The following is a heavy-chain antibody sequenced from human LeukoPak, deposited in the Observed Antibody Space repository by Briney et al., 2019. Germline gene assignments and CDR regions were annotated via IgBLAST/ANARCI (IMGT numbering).Heavy chain of an antibody. J-gene: IGHJ6*02. CDR3: ARARYCSGGGCYDYGMDV. CDR1: GYTFTSYG. Sequence: ASVKVSCKASGYTFTSYGISWVRQAPGQGLEWMGWISAYNGNTNYAQKLQGRVTMTTDTSTSTAYMELRSLRSDDTAVYYCARARYCSGGGCYDYGMDVWGQGTTVTVSS. V-gene: IGHV1-18*01. CDR2: ISAYNGNT. D-gene: IGHD2-15*01.